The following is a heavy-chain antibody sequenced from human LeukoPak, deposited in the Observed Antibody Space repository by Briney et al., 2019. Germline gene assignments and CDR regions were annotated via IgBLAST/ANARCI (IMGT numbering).Heavy chain of an antibody. J-gene: IGHJ5*02. CDR3: ARERYDILTGYLSAPDWFDP. Sequence: SETLSLTCTVSGGSISSYYWSWVRQPPGKGLEWIGYIYYSGSTNYNPSLKSRVTISVDTSKNQCSLKLSSVTAADTAVYYCARERYDILTGYLSAPDWFDPWGQGTLVTVSS. V-gene: IGHV4-59*01. CDR2: IYYSGST. D-gene: IGHD3-9*01. CDR1: GGSISSYY.